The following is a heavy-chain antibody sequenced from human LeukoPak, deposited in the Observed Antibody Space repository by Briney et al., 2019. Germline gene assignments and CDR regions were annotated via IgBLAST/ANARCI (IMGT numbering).Heavy chain of an antibody. V-gene: IGHV1-8*03. J-gene: IGHJ4*02. CDR3: ARAAEAARPDY. Sequence: ASVKVSYKASGYTFTSYDINWVRQATGQGLEWMGWMNPNSGNTGYAQKFQGRVTITRNTSISTAYMELSSLRSEDTAVYYCARAAEAARPDYWGQGTLVTVSS. CDR2: MNPNSGNT. D-gene: IGHD6-6*01. CDR1: GYTFTSYD.